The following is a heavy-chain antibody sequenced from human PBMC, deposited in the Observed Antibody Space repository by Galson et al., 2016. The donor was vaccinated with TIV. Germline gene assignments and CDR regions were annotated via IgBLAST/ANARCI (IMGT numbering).Heavy chain of an antibody. V-gene: IGHV3-11*01. D-gene: IGHD3-22*01. CDR1: GFTFSDYF. CDR2: ISTSGSTI. J-gene: IGHJ6*01. CDR3: ARDLSRSVALYDSSVYGMAV. Sequence: SLRLSCAASGFTFSDYFMNWMRQAPGKGLEWVSYISTSGSTIYYADSVKGRFTISRDNSKNTLFLQMNSLRAEDTAVYYCARDLSRSVALYDSSVYGMAVWGQGTTVTVSS.